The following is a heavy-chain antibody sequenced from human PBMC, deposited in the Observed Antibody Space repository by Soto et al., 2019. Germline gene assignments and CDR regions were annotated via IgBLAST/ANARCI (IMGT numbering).Heavy chain of an antibody. V-gene: IGHV4-34*01. CDR2: INHSGST. J-gene: IGHJ5*02. D-gene: IGHD4-17*01. CDR3: ARNYGDYTMFDP. CDR1: GGSFSGYY. Sequence: SGTLSLTCAVYGGSFSGYYWSWIRQPPGKGLEWIGEINHSGSTNYNPSLKSRVTISVDTSKNQFSLKLSSVTAADTAVYYCARNYGDYTMFDPWGQGTLVTVSS.